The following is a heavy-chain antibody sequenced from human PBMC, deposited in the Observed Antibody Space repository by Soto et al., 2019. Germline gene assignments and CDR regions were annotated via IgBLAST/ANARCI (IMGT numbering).Heavy chain of an antibody. Sequence: GGSLRLSCAASGFTFSSYAMHWVRQAPGKGLEYVSAISSNGGSTYYANSVKGRFTISRDNSKNTLYLQMGSLRAEDMAVYYCARDLWGARCSGGSCYSYYYYMDVWGKGTTVTVSS. J-gene: IGHJ6*03. CDR1: GFTFSSYA. D-gene: IGHD2-15*01. V-gene: IGHV3-64*01. CDR2: ISSNGGST. CDR3: ARDLWGARCSGGSCYSYYYYMDV.